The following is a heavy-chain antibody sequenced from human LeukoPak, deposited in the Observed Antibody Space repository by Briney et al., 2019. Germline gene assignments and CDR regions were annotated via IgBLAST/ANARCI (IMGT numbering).Heavy chain of an antibody. V-gene: IGHV3-23*01. CDR3: AVVLVGATTRRFDY. D-gene: IGHD1-26*01. CDR2: IRSSGENT. Sequence: PEGSLRLSCAASGFTFSSYAMSWVRQAPGKGLEWVSTIRSSGENTFYADSVKGRFTISRDNSKNTLCLQVSSLRAEDTAIYYCAVVLVGATTRRFDYWGQGTLVTVSS. J-gene: IGHJ4*02. CDR1: GFTFSSYA.